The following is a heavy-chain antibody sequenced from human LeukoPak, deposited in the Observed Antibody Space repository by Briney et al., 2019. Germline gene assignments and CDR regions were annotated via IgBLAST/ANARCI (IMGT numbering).Heavy chain of an antibody. D-gene: IGHD2-2*01. Sequence: PGGSLRLSCAASGFTFSSYAMRWVRQAPGKGRGWVSAISGSGGSTYYADSVKGRFTISRDNSKNTLYLQMNGLRAEDTAVYYCARVVPAAILLPYDWGQGTLVTVSS. V-gene: IGHV3-23*01. CDR2: ISGSGGST. CDR3: ARVVPAAILLPYD. J-gene: IGHJ4*02. CDR1: GFTFSSYA.